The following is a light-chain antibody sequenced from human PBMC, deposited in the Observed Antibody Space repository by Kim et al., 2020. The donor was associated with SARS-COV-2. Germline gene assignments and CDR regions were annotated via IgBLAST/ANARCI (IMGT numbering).Light chain of an antibody. V-gene: IGLV7-43*01. J-gene: IGLJ3*02. Sequence: QAVVTQEPSLTVSPGGTVTLTCASSTGAVTSGYYPNWFQQKPGQAPRALTYSASNKHSWTPARFSGSLLGGKAALTLSAVQPEDEADYYCLLYSDGGKEWVFGGGTQLTVL. CDR3: LLYSDGGKEWV. CDR2: SAS. CDR1: TGAVTSGYY.